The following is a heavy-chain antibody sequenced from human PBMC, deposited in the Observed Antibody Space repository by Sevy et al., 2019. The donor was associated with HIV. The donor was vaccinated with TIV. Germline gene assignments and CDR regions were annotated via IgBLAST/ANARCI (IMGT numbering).Heavy chain of an antibody. V-gene: IGHV3-30*14. J-gene: IGHJ4*02. CDR3: ARERTTVVGPFFDS. D-gene: IGHD2-15*01. CDR2: ISYDGRNK. CDR1: GFTFSSYA. Sequence: GGSLRLSCAASGFTFSSYAVHWVRKAPGKGLEWVAVISYDGRNKNYADSVKSRFSISRDNSKNTLSLQMNSLRGEDTAVYYCARERTTVVGPFFDSWGQGILVIVSS.